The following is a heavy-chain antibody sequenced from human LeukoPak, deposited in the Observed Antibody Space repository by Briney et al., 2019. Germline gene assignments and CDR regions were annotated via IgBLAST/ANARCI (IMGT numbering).Heavy chain of an antibody. CDR1: GFSFSNYW. CDR2: ISPGDSDT. Sequence: PGESLKISCQGSGFSFSNYWIGWVRQMPGKGLEWMGIISPGDSDTRYSPSFRGQVTISADTSISTAYLQWSSLKASDTAMYYCARRNYDSGRVKVDYWGQGTQVTVSS. CDR3: ARRNYDSGRVKVDY. D-gene: IGHD3-22*01. V-gene: IGHV5-51*01. J-gene: IGHJ4*02.